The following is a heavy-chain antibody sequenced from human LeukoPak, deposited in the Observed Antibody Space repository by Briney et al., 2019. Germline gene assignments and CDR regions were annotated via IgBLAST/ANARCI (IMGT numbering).Heavy chain of an antibody. Sequence: PSETLSLTCAVYGGSFSGYYWSWIRQPPGKGLEWIGEINHSGSTNYNPSLKSRVTISVDTSKNQFSLKLSSVTAADTAVYYCARGPLRVAVAGSGGFDYWGQGTLVTVSS. CDR1: GGSFSGYY. V-gene: IGHV4-34*01. CDR2: INHSGST. CDR3: ARGPLRVAVAGSGGFDY. D-gene: IGHD6-19*01. J-gene: IGHJ4*02.